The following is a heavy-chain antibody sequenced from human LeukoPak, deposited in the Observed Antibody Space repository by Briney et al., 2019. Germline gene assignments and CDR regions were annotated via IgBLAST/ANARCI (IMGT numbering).Heavy chain of an antibody. V-gene: IGHV3-74*01. CDR2: INSEGSSI. CDR3: ASAEVIEYGMDV. D-gene: IGHD3-16*02. Sequence: PGGSLRLSCAVSGFTFDDYGMNGFGPCPGKGQEWVSRINSEGSSISYADSVKGRFTISRDNAKNTLFLQMNSLRVEDTAVYYCASAEVIEYGMDVWGQGTTVTVSS. CDR1: GFTFDDYG. J-gene: IGHJ6*02.